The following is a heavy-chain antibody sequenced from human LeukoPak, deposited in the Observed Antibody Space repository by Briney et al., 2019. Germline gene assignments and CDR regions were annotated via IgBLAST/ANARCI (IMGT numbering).Heavy chain of an antibody. V-gene: IGHV1-2*02. CDR2: INPNSGGT. J-gene: IGHJ2*01. CDR3: ASVGPYDFKGWYFDL. D-gene: IGHD3-3*01. CDR1: GYTFTGYY. Sequence: ASVKVSCKASGYTFTGYYMHWVRQAPGQGLEWMGWINPNSGGTNYAQKFQGRVTMTRDTSISTAYMELSRLRSDDTAVYYCASVGPYDFKGWYFDLWGRGTLVTVSS.